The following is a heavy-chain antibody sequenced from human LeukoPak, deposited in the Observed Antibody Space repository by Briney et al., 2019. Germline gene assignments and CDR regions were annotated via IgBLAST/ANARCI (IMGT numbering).Heavy chain of an antibody. CDR1: GFTFSSYS. V-gene: IGHV3-21*01. CDR2: ISSRSSYI. Sequence: PGGSLRLSCAASGFTFSSYSMNWVRQAPGKGLEWVSSISSRSSYIYYADSVKGRFTISRDNAKNSLYLQMNSLRAEDTAVYYCASSGYLRGHFDYWGQGTLVTVSS. D-gene: IGHD3-22*01. CDR3: ASSGYLRGHFDY. J-gene: IGHJ4*02.